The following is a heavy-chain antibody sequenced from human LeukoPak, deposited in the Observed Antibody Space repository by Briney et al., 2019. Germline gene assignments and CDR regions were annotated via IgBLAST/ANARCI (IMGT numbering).Heavy chain of an antibody. CDR2: IIPIFGTA. CDR3: ARTGSGSYFDY. J-gene: IGHJ4*02. Sequence: ASVKVSCKAPRGTFSSYAISWVRQAPGQGLEWMGGIIPIFGTANYAQKFQGRVTITADESTSTAYMELSSLRSEDTAVYYCARTGSGSYFDYWGQGTLVTVSS. D-gene: IGHD1-26*01. CDR1: RGTFSSYA. V-gene: IGHV1-69*13.